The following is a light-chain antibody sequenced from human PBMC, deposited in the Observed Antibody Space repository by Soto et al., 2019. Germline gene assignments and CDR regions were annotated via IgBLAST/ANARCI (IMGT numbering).Light chain of an antibody. CDR1: SGSIASDY. Sequence: NFMLTQPHSVSASPGKTVTISCTRSSGSIASDYVQWFQQRPGSSPTTVICENNRRPSGVPDRFSGSIDSSSNSASLTISGLKTEDEADYYCQCYDGGNSWVVGGGTKLTVL. V-gene: IGLV6-57*01. J-gene: IGLJ3*02. CDR2: ENN. CDR3: QCYDGGNSWV.